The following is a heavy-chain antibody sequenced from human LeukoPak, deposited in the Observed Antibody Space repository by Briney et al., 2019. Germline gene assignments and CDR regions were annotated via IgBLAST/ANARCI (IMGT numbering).Heavy chain of an antibody. CDR3: AIPPSYYYGSGSPLN. V-gene: IGHV3-23*01. D-gene: IGHD3-10*01. CDR2: ISGSGGST. Sequence: PGGSLRLSCAASGFTFSSYAMSWVRQAPGKGLEWVSAISGSGGSTYYADSVKGRFTISRDNSKNTLYLQMNSLRAEDTAVYYCAIPPSYYYGSGSPLNWGREPWSPSPQ. CDR1: GFTFSSYA. J-gene: IGHJ4*02.